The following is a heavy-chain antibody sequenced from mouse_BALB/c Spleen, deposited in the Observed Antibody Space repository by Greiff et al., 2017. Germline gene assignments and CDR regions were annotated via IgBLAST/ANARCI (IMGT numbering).Heavy chain of an antibody. CDR1: GYSITSDYA. Sequence: EVKLQESGPGLVKPSQSLSLTCTVTGYSITSDYAWNWIRQFPGNKLEWMGYISYSGSTSYNPSLKSRISITRDTSKNQFFLQLNSVTTEDTATYYCARRWSAWFAYWGQGTLVTVSA. V-gene: IGHV3-2*02. D-gene: IGHD2-3*01. CDR3: ARRWSAWFAY. J-gene: IGHJ3*01. CDR2: ISYSGST.